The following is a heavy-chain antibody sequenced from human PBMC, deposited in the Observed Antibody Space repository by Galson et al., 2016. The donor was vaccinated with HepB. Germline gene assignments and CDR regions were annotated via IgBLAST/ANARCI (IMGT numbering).Heavy chain of an antibody. J-gene: IGHJ4*02. CDR1: GFTFSTHG. CDR2: ISYDGNNK. V-gene: IGHV3-30*03. CDR3: ARDPLVSSGF. Sequence: SLRLSCAASGFTFSTHGMHWVRQAPGKGLEWVAVISYDGNNKYFADSVKGRFSISRDNSKNTLYLQMNDLRDEDTAVYYCARDPLVSSGFWGQGTRVTVSS. D-gene: IGHD6-19*01.